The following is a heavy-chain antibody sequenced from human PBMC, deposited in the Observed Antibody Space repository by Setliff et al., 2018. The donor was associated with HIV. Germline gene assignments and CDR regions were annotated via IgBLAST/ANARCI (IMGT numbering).Heavy chain of an antibody. CDR2: ISGSGGST. V-gene: IGHV3-23*01. D-gene: IGHD2-15*01. CDR3: STEYCSGAICSES. J-gene: IGHJ5*02. Sequence: GGSLRLSCAASGFTFSSYAMSWVRQAPGKGLEWVSAISGSGGSTYYADSVKGRFTISRDNSKNTLYLQMNSLRAEDTGVYYCSTEYCSGAICSESWGQGTLVTVSS. CDR1: GFTFSSYA.